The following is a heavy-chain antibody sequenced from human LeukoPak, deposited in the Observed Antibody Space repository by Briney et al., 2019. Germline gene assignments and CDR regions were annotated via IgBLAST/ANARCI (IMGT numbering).Heavy chain of an antibody. J-gene: IGHJ5*02. D-gene: IGHD3-3*01. CDR3: ARLEWRDSNWFDP. Sequence: PSETLSLTCTVSGGSISSGGYYWSWIRQHPGKGLEWIGYIYYSGSTYYNPSLKSRVTISVDTSKNQFSLKLSSVTAADTAVYYCARLEWRDSNWFDPWGQGTLVTVSS. V-gene: IGHV4-31*03. CDR2: IYYSGST. CDR1: GGSISSGGYY.